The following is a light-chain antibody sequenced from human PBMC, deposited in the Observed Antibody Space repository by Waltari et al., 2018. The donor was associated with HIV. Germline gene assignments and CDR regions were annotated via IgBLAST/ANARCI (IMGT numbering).Light chain of an antibody. V-gene: IGKV1-39*01. J-gene: IGKJ2*01. CDR2: GAS. CDR3: QQTSRTPYT. CDR1: QSISIY. Sequence: QMTQSPSSLSASVGDRVTIPCRASQSISIYLNWYQQKPGKAPNLLIFGASTLQSGVPSRFSGSGSGTDFTLTINSLQPEDSATYYCQQTSRTPYTFGQGTKLEIK.